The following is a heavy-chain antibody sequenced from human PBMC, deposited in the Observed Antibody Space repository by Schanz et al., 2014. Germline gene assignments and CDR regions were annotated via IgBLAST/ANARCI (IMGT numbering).Heavy chain of an antibody. J-gene: IGHJ4*02. CDR2: IISILGIP. CDR1: GGTFSSDT. D-gene: IGHD6-13*01. Sequence: QVHLVQSGAEVKKPGSSVKVSCKASGGTFSSDTFSWVRQAPGQGLEWMGRIISILGIPNYAQKFQGRVTMTRDTSTSTVYMELSSLRSEDTAVYYCARDGVDAAAGGNYWGQGTLVTVSS. CDR3: ARDGVDAAAGGNY. V-gene: IGHV1-69*08.